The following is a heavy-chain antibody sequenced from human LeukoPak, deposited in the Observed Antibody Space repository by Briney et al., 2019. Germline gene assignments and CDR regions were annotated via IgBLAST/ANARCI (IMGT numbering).Heavy chain of an antibody. CDR2: IGGSTNYI. V-gene: IGHV3-21*01. D-gene: IGHD2-15*01. CDR3: ARVSQTPGGRGYFDY. Sequence: GGSLRLSCAASGFTFNIYSMIWVRQAPGKGLEWVSYIGGSTNYIYYADSVKGRFSISRDNAKNSLYLQMNSLRADDTAVYYCARVSQTPGGRGYFDYWGQGTLVTVSS. CDR1: GFTFNIYS. J-gene: IGHJ4*02.